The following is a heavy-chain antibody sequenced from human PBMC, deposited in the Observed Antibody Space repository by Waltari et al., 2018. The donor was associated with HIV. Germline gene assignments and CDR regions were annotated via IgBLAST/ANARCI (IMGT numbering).Heavy chain of an antibody. CDR2: IIPIVGTA. J-gene: IGHJ6*02. CDR1: GGTFSSYA. D-gene: IGHD5-12*01. CDR3: ARCPSPTSEYSGYYGMDV. Sequence: QVQLVQSGAEVKKPGSSVKVSCKASGGTFSSYAISWVRQAPGQGLEWMGGIIPIVGTANDAQKFQGRVTITADESTSTAYMELSSLRSEDTAVYYCARCPSPTSEYSGYYGMDVWGQGTTVTVSS. V-gene: IGHV1-69*01.